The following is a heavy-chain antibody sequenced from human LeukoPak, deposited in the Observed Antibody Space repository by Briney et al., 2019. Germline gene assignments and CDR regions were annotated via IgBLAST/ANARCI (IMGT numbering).Heavy chain of an antibody. CDR1: GYSFTTYW. CDR2: IYPGDSDT. V-gene: IGHV5-51*01. CDR3: ATYAGSPSGYFDY. J-gene: IGHJ4*02. D-gene: IGHD1-26*01. Sequence: GESLKISCKGSGYSFTTYWIGWVRQMPGKGVEWMGIIYPGDSDTRYSPSFQGQVTISADKSISTAYLQWSSLKASDTAMCYCATYAGSPSGYFDYWAQGTLVTVSS.